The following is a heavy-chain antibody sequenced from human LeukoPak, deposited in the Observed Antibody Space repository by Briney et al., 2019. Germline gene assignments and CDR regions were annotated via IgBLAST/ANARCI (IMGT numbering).Heavy chain of an antibody. CDR1: GFTFSSHA. CDR3: VRDLWGFDY. J-gene: IGHJ4*02. D-gene: IGHD2/OR15-2a*01. Sequence: PAESLRLSCSASGFTFSSHAMHWVRQAPGKGLEFVAVISDTGGSRYSADSVKDRFTISRDNSKNTLYLQMSSLRPEDTAVYYCVRDLWGFDYWGQGTLVTVSS. CDR2: ISDTGGSR. V-gene: IGHV3-64D*09.